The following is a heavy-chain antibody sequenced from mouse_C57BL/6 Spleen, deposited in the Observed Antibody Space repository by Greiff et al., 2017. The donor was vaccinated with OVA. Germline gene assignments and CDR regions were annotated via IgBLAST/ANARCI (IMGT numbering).Heavy chain of an antibody. J-gene: IGHJ3*01. V-gene: IGHV8-12*01. D-gene: IGHD1-1*01. Sequence: QVTLKVCGPGILQSSQTLSLTCSFSGFSLSTSGMGVSWIRQPSGKGLEWLAHIYWDDDKRYNPSLKSRLTISKDTSRNQVFLKITSVDTADTATYYCARRGDYYGSSPFAYWGQGTLVTVSA. CDR3: ARRGDYYGSSPFAY. CDR2: IYWDDDK. CDR1: GFSLSTSGMG.